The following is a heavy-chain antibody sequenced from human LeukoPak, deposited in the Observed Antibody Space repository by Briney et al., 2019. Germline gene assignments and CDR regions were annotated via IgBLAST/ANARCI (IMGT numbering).Heavy chain of an antibody. CDR1: GFTLSNYG. CDR2: IRYDGSNK. V-gene: IGHV3-30*02. J-gene: IGHJ4*02. D-gene: IGHD3-3*01. CDR3: AKPRVLEWLFASFDY. Sequence: QAGGSLRLSCAASGFTLSNYGMHWVRQAPGKGLEWVAFIRYDGSNKYYADSVKGRFTISRDNSKNTLYLQMNSLRAEDTAVYYCAKPRVLEWLFASFDYWGQGTLVTVSS.